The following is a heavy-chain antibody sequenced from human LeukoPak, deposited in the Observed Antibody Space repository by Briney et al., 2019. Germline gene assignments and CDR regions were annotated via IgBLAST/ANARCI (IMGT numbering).Heavy chain of an antibody. D-gene: IGHD6-19*01. V-gene: IGHV3-48*03. CDR3: ARAFVYSSGRLFDY. CDR1: GFTFSSYE. Sequence: QPGGSLRLSCAASGFTFSSYEMNWVRQAPGKGLEWVSSINSGGHFIYYADSVKGRFTISRDIAKNSVYLQMNSLRAEDTAVYFCARAFVYSSGRLFDYWGQGTLVTVSS. CDR2: INSGGHFI. J-gene: IGHJ4*02.